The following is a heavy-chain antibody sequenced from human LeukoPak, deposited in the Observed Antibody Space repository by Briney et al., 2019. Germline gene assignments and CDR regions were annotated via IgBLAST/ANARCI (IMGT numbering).Heavy chain of an antibody. J-gene: IGHJ6*02. CDR1: GFTFSSYS. D-gene: IGHD3-22*01. V-gene: IGHV3-21*01. CDR2: ISSISSYI. CDR3: AKGLYYDSSGYYPYYGMDV. Sequence: PGGSLRLSCAASGFTFSSYSMNWVRQAPGKGLEWVSSISSISSYIYYADSVKGRFTVSRDNAKNSLYLQMDSLRAEDTAVYYCAKGLYYDSSGYYPYYGMDVWGQGTTVTVSS.